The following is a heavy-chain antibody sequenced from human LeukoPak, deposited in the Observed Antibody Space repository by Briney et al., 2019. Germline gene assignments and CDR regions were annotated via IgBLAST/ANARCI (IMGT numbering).Heavy chain of an antibody. V-gene: IGHV4-39*01. CDR3: ARRYDFWSGYYNY. Sequence: SSETLSLTCTVSGGSISSSSYYWGWIRQPPGKGLERIGSIYYSGSTYYNPSLKSRVTISVDTSKNQFSLKLSSVTAADTAVYYCARRYDFWSGYYNYWGQGTLVTVSS. CDR1: GGSISSSSYY. CDR2: IYYSGST. D-gene: IGHD3-3*01. J-gene: IGHJ4*02.